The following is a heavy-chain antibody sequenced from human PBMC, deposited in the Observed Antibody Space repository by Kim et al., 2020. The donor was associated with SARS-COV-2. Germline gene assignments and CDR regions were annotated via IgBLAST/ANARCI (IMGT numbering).Heavy chain of an antibody. V-gene: IGHV4-59*13. Sequence: SETLSLTCTVSGGSISSYYWSWIRQPPGKGLEWIGYIYYSGSTNYNPSLKSRVTISVDTSKNQFSLKLSSVIAADTAVYYCARGTSSYYYDSSGYYSTYYYYGMDVWGQGTTVTVSS. D-gene: IGHD3-22*01. CDR1: GGSISSYY. CDR2: IYYSGST. J-gene: IGHJ6*02. CDR3: ARGTSSYYYDSSGYYSTYYYYGMDV.